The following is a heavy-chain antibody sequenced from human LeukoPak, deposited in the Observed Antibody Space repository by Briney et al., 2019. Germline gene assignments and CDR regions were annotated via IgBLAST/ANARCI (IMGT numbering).Heavy chain of an antibody. CDR1: GYTFTSYY. Sequence: ASVKVSCKASGYTFTSYYMHWVRQAPGQGLEWMGIINPSGGSTSYAQKFQGRVTMTRDMSTSTVYMELSSLRSEDTAVYYCAREMAVAGPDLGFDYWGQETLVTVSS. CDR3: AREMAVAGPDLGFDY. V-gene: IGHV1-46*01. CDR2: INPSGGST. J-gene: IGHJ4*02. D-gene: IGHD6-19*01.